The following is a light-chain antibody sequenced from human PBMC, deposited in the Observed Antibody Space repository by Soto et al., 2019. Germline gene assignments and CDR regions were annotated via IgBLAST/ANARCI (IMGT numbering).Light chain of an antibody. CDR1: SSDVGGYSY. Sequence: QSVLNQPASASGSPGQSFAISCTGTSSDVGGYSYVSWYQQQPGKAPKLVISDVSNRPSGVSDRFSGSKSGNTASLTISGLQTEDEADYYCALYTTSSTYVFGTGTKVTVL. CDR2: DVS. CDR3: ALYTTSSTYV. V-gene: IGLV2-14*01. J-gene: IGLJ1*01.